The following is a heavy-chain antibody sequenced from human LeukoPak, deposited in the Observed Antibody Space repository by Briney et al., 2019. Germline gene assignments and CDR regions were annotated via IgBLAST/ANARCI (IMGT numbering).Heavy chain of an antibody. V-gene: IGHV1-18*01. CDR1: GYTFISYG. CDR2: ISAYNGDT. D-gene: IGHD3-22*01. J-gene: IGHJ3*02. CDR3: ARRIMGYDSSGYSGDAFDI. Sequence: ASVKVSCKASGYTFISYGISWVRQAPGQGLEWMGWISAYNGDTNYAQKLQGRVTMTTDTSTSTAYMELRSLRSDDTAVYYCARRIMGYDSSGYSGDAFDIWGQGTMVTVSS.